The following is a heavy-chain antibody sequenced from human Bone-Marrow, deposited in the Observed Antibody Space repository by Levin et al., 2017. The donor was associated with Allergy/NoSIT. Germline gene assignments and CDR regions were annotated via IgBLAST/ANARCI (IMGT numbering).Heavy chain of an antibody. V-gene: IGHV3-23*01. Sequence: PGGSLRLSCAASGFTFNNFAMSWVRQAPGKGLEWVSAINAVGDDLYYADSVKGRFTISRDNSRYTLYLQMGSLRAADTAIYYCAKDVFGGVRLGFDFWGQGALVTVSS. CDR2: INAVGDDL. J-gene: IGHJ4*02. D-gene: IGHD3-16*01. CDR3: AKDVFGGVRLGFDF. CDR1: GFTFNNFA.